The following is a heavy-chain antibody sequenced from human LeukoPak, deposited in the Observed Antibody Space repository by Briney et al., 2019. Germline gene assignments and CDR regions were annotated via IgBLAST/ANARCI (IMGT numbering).Heavy chain of an antibody. CDR1: GGSISSYY. Sequence: ETLSLTCTVSGGSISSYYWSWIRQPPGKGLEWIGYIYYSGSTNYNPSLKSRVTISVDTSKNQFSLKLGSVTAADTAVYYCARASTATGSNGFDYWGQGTLVTVSS. CDR2: IYYSGST. D-gene: IGHD2-8*01. CDR3: ARASTATGSNGFDY. J-gene: IGHJ4*02. V-gene: IGHV4-59*01.